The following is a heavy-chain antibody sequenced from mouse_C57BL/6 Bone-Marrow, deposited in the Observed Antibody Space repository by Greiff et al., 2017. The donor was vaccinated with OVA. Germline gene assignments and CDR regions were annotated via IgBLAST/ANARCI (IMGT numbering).Heavy chain of an antibody. J-gene: IGHJ4*01. CDR2: IDPANDNT. CDR3: ARGNFGSSFYAMDY. CDR1: GFTIKNTY. D-gene: IGHD1-1*01. V-gene: IGHV14-3*01. Sequence: VQLQQSVAELVRPGASVKLSCTASGFTIKNTYMHWVKQRPEQGLEWIGRIDPANDNTKYAPKFPGKATMTADTSSNTAYLQLSRLSSEDTAVYCCARGNFGSSFYAMDYWGQGTSVTVSS.